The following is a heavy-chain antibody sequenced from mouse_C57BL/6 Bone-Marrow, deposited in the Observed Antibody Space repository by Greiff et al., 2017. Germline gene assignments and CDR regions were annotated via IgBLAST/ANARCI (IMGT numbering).Heavy chain of an antibody. J-gene: IGHJ3*01. CDR2: INPSTGGT. CDR1: GYSFTGYY. V-gene: IGHV1-42*01. Sequence: EVQLQQSGPELVKPGASVKISCKASGYSFTGYYMNWVKQSPEKSHEWIGEINPSTGGTTYNQKFKAKATLTVDKSSSTAYMQLKSLTSEDSGVDYCAREGGSSLVAYWGQGTRGTVAA. D-gene: IGHD1-1*01. CDR3: AREGGSSLVAY.